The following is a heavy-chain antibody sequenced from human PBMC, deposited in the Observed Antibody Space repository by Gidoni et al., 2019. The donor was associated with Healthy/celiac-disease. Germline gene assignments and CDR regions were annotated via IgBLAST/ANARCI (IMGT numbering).Heavy chain of an antibody. CDR2: IYYSGST. CDR1: GGSISSSSYY. CDR3: ASGGPLVLGAFDI. D-gene: IGHD3-16*01. J-gene: IGHJ3*02. V-gene: IGHV4-39*01. Sequence: QLQLQESGPGLVKPSETLSLTCTVSGGSISSSSYYWGWIRQPPGKGLEWIGSIYYSGSTYYNPSRKSRVTISVDTSKNQFSLKLSSVTAADTAVYYCASGGPLVLGAFDIWGQGTMVTVSS.